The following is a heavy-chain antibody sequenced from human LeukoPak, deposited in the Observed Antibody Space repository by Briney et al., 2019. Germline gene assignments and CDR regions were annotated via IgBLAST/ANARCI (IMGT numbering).Heavy chain of an antibody. CDR2: INENRRET. Sequence: PGGSLRLSCAASGFIFGDFWMVWVRQAPGKGLEWVASINENRRETYYAASVTGRFTISRDTAKNSAYLQMSALRAEDTAVYYCARDGITCTRDYWGQGALVTVSS. V-gene: IGHV3-7*01. J-gene: IGHJ4*02. D-gene: IGHD1-7*01. CDR1: GFIFGDFW. CDR3: ARDGITCTRDY.